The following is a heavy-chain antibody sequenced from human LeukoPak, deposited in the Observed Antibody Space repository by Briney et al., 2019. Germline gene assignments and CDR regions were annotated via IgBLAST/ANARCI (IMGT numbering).Heavy chain of an antibody. CDR1: GGSISSYY. Sequence: SETLSLTCTVSGGSISSYYRSWIRQPAGKGLEWIGRIYTSGSTNYNPSLKSRVTMSVDTSKNQFSLKLSSVTAADTAVYYCARDPYYDFWSGYYTCAFDIWGQGTMVTVSS. CDR3: ARDPYYDFWSGYYTCAFDI. D-gene: IGHD3-3*01. J-gene: IGHJ3*02. V-gene: IGHV4-4*07. CDR2: IYTSGST.